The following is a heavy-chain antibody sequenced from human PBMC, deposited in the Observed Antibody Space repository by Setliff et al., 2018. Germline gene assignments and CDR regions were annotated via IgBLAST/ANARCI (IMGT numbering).Heavy chain of an antibody. CDR3: ARRVSVTGKEFDS. D-gene: IGHD6-19*01. CDR2: MFPANSDT. J-gene: IGHJ4*02. V-gene: IGHV5-51*01. CDR1: GFSFTTDW. Sequence: PGESLKISCKGSGFSFTTDWIAWVRQKPGKGLEWVGIMFPANSDTRYSPYFEGQVTMSADNSINTASLQWNSLKASDTAIYYCARRVSVTGKEFDSWGQGTLVTVSS.